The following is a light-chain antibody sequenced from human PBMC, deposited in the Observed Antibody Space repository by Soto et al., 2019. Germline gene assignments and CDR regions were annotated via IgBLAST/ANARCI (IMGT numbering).Light chain of an antibody. V-gene: IGKV3-20*01. CDR3: QQYGSSPPYT. J-gene: IGKJ2*01. Sequence: EIVLTQSPGTLSLSPGERATLSCRASQSVTGSYLAWYQQKLGQAPRLLIYGASSRATGIPDRFSGSGSGTDFTLTISRLEPEDFAEYYCQQYGSSPPYTLGQGTKLEIK. CDR2: GAS. CDR1: QSVTGSY.